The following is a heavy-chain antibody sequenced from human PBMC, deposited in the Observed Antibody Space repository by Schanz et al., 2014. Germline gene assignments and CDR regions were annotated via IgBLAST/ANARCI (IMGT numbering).Heavy chain of an antibody. CDR3: ARGWEQIWYFDL. V-gene: IGHV4-31*03. Sequence: QVQLQESGPGLVKPSQTLSLTCTVSGGSINSGDYYWTWIRQHPGKGLEWIGYIFYSGSTYYNPSLKSRVTMSVDTSKNQFSLKLTSVTAADTAVYYCARGWEQIWYFDLWGRGILVTVSS. CDR2: IFYSGST. D-gene: IGHD1-26*01. J-gene: IGHJ2*01. CDR1: GGSINSGDYY.